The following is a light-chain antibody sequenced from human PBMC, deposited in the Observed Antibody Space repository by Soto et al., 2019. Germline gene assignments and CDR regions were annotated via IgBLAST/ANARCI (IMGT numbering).Light chain of an antibody. V-gene: IGLV2-14*01. CDR2: DVS. CDR1: SSDVGGYNY. CDR3: SSYTSSSTYV. J-gene: IGLJ1*01. Sequence: QSVLTQPASVSGSPGQSITISCTGTSSDVGGYNYVSWYQQHPGKAPKLMIYDVSNRPSGVSNRSSGSKSGNTASLTISWLQAEDEADYYCSSYTSSSTYVFGTGTKVTVL.